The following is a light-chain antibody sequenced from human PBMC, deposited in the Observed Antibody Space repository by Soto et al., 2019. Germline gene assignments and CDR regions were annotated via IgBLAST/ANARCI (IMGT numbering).Light chain of an antibody. CDR1: HTISSSY. CDR3: QQYVTSSPQT. CDR2: GFS. J-gene: IGKJ1*01. V-gene: IGKV3-20*01. Sequence: EIVLTQSPGTLSLSPGERATLSCRASHTISSSYLAWYQQKPGQAPRLLMYGFSRRATGIPDRFSGSGSGTDFTLTITRLEPEDFAVYYCQQYVTSSPQTFGQGTKVEIK.